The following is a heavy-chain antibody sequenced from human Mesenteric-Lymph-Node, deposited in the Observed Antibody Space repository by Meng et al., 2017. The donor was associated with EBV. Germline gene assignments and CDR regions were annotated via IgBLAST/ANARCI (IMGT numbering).Heavy chain of an antibody. J-gene: IGHJ5*02. D-gene: IGHD3-9*01. V-gene: IGHV1-2*06. CDR1: GYTFIAYY. Sequence: QGRVVPSGAEVKRPGASVRLSCTASGYTFIAYYMHWVRHAPGQGLEWMGRINPNSGGTNYAEKFQDRVTMTRDTSISTVYMELSGLRSDDTAVYYCVRDHRTLTGSLDPWGQGTLVTVSS. CDR3: VRDHRTLTGSLDP. CDR2: INPNSGGT.